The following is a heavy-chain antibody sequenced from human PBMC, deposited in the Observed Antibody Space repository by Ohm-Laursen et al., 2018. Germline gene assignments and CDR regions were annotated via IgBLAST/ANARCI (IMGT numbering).Heavy chain of an antibody. CDR3: ADTAY. Sequence: RSLRLSCAASGFSFNDYGMHWVRQAPGKGLEWVAVIWYDGTNKYYADSVKGRFTISRDNSKNTLYLQMNSLRAEDTAVYYCADTAYWGQGTLVTVSS. CDR1: GFSFNDYG. J-gene: IGHJ4*02. D-gene: IGHD2-21*02. V-gene: IGHV3-33*01. CDR2: IWYDGTNK.